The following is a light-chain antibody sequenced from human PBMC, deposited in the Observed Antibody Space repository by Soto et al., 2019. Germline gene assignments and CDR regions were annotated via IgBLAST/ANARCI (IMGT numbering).Light chain of an antibody. CDR1: SIDVGDYNY. CDR3: CSYAGSYTLWV. CDR2: DVN. J-gene: IGLJ3*02. V-gene: IGLV2-11*01. Sequence: QSALTQPRSVSGSPGQSVTISCTGTSIDVGDYNYVSWYQQHPGKAPKLMIYDVNKRPSGVPDRFSGSKSGNTASLTISGLQAEDEADYYCCSYAGSYTLWVFGGGTKVTVL.